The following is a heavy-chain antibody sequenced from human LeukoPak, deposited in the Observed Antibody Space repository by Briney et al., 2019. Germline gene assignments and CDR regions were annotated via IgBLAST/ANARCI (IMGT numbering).Heavy chain of an antibody. D-gene: IGHD2-2*01. CDR3: ARVVCSSTSCYALPGSWFDP. V-gene: IGHV4-31*03. Sequence: SETLSLTCTVSGGSVSSGGYYWSWIRQHPGKGLEWIGYIYYSGSTYYNPSLKSRVTISVDTSKNQFSLKLSSVTAADTAVYYCARVVCSSTSCYALPGSWFDPWGQGTLVTVSS. CDR2: IYYSGST. CDR1: GGSVSSGGYY. J-gene: IGHJ5*02.